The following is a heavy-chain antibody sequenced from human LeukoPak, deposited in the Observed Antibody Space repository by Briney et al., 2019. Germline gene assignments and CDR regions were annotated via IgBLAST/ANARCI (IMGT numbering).Heavy chain of an antibody. Sequence: SETMSLTCAVYAGSFSGNYWSWNRQPPGKGLEWIGEINYCGSTNYNPSLKSRVTISVDTSKNQFSLKLSSVTAADTAVYYCARVGGDIVVVPAARRPAPYFDYWGQGDLVTVSS. D-gene: IGHD2-2*01. CDR2: INYCGST. J-gene: IGHJ4*02. CDR1: AGSFSGNY. CDR3: ARVGGDIVVVPAARRPAPYFDY. V-gene: IGHV4-34*01.